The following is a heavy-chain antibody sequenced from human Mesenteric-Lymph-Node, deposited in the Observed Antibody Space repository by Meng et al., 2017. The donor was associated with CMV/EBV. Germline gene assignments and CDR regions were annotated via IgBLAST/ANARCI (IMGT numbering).Heavy chain of an antibody. D-gene: IGHD2-2*01. CDR3: ARHECSRSNCYDY. J-gene: IGHJ4*02. CDR2: INQDGGDK. Sequence: GGSLRLSCAASGFTYSTYWMTWVRQAPGKGLEWVAIINQDGGDKYYVDSVKGRFTISRDNAKNSLYLQMNSLRGEDTAVYYCARHECSRSNCYDYWGQGSLVTVSS. CDR1: GFTYSTYW. V-gene: IGHV3-7*01.